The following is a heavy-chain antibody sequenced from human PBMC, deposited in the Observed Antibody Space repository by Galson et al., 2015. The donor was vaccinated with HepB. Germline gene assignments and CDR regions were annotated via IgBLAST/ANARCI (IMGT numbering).Heavy chain of an antibody. Sequence: QSGAEVKKPGESLRISCKGSEYRLTSCWIRWVRQMPGKGLEWMGWIDPDDSYTNNNPSFRGHVTISADKPITTAYLQWSSLRASDTNMLYCARHSSNWYFEYWGQGTLVTVSS. CDR1: EYRLTSCW. V-gene: IGHV5-10-1*01. D-gene: IGHD6-13*01. CDR3: ARHSSNWYFEY. J-gene: IGHJ4*02. CDR2: IDPDDSYT.